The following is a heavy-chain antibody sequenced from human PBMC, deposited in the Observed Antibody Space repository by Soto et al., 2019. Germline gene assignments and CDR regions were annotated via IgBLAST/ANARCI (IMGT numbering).Heavy chain of an antibody. V-gene: IGHV3-23*01. CDR1: GYTFSSRA. CDR3: ATLLGFSSGGSWYSHVADY. CDR2: IDGGGTT. Sequence: EVHLWESGGDLVQPGGSLRVSCVGSGYTFSSRAMSWVRQAPGKGLVWVSGIDGGGTTDYADSVKDRFTISRDNSNDTLSLQMNSLRAEDTAVYYCATLLGFSSGGSWYSHVADYWGQGALVTVSS. D-gene: IGHD2-8*02. J-gene: IGHJ4*02.